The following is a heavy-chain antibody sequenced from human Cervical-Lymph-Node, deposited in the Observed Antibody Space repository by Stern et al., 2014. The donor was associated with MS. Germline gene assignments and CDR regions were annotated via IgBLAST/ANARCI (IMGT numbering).Heavy chain of an antibody. V-gene: IGHV1-46*01. D-gene: IGHD2-2*01. CDR3: ARVGCYGDSLDY. CDR2: INASGGST. CDR1: GYTFTSYY. Sequence: VQLVESGAEVKKPGASVKVSCKASGYTFTSYYMHWVRQAPGQGLEWMGIINASGGSTRYAQKFQGRVTMTRDTSTSTVYMELSSLRSEDTAVYYCARVGCYGDSLDYWGQGTLVTVSS. J-gene: IGHJ4*02.